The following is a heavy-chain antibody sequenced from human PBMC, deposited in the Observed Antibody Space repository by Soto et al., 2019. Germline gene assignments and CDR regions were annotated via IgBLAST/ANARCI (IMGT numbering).Heavy chain of an antibody. CDR3: ARDHLGELSFGASDL. J-gene: IGHJ3*01. CDR2: ISSVAMYT. Sequence: EGQLVESGGGLVKPGGSLRLSWAASGFTFSLSTFTWVRQAPGRGLEWVSSISSVAMYTFYADSVKGRFSISRDNAEDSVYLQMNNLRAEDTAVYYCARDHLGELSFGASDLWGQGTMVTVSS. CDR1: GFTFSLST. D-gene: IGHD3-16*02. V-gene: IGHV3-21*01.